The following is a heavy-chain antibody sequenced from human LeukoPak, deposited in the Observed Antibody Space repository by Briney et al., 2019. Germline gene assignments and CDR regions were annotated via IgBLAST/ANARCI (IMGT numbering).Heavy chain of an antibody. V-gene: IGHV1-18*01. J-gene: IGHJ3*02. CDR1: GYTFTTYN. CDR2: ISGYNGNT. D-gene: IGHD3-22*01. CDR3: ASLKNYYDSSGYLVTDAFDI. Sequence: ASVKVSCKASGYTFTTYNINWVRQAPGQGLEWMGWISGYNGNTNYAQKLQGRVTMTTDTSTSTAYMELRSLKSDDTAVYYCASLKNYYDSSGYLVTDAFDIWGQGTMVTVSS.